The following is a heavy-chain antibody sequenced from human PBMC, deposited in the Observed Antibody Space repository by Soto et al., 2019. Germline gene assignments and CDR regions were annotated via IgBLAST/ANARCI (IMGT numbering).Heavy chain of an antibody. Sequence: GSLRLSCAASGFTFSRYGMSWVRQAPGKGLEWVSGIIGSGTATYYADSVKGRFTFSRDNSRNTLYLQMNSLRAEDTAIYYCAKDQGDTAMLNFNYWGQGTLVTVSS. CDR1: GFTFSRYG. D-gene: IGHD5-18*01. V-gene: IGHV3-23*01. CDR3: AKDQGDTAMLNFNY. J-gene: IGHJ4*02. CDR2: IIGSGTAT.